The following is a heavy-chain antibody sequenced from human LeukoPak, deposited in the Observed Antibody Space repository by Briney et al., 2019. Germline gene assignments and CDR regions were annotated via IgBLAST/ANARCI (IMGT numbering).Heavy chain of an antibody. V-gene: IGHV1-18*01. J-gene: IGHJ5*02. CDR3: ARDQGSSSWYGGWFDP. D-gene: IGHD6-13*01. Sequence: ASVKVSCKASGYTFTNYGITWVRQAPGQGLEWMGWISAYNGNTNYAQKLQGRVTMTTNTSTSTAYMELRSLRSDDTAVYYCARDQGSSSWYGGWFDPWGQGTLVTVSS. CDR1: GYTFTNYG. CDR2: ISAYNGNT.